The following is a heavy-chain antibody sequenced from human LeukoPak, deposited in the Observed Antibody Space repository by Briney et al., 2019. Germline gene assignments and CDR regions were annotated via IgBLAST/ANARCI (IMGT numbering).Heavy chain of an antibody. J-gene: IGHJ1*01. V-gene: IGHV4-34*01. CDR3: ATGYAGGYFHH. CDR2: INHSGST. D-gene: IGHD2-2*01. Sequence: SGTLSLSCAVSGVSFRGFSWGWVRQPPGKGLEWIGEINHSGSTTYNPSLKSRVTISVDTSKTQFSLKLSTLTAADTAVYYCATGYAGGYFHHWGRGTLVTVSS. CDR1: GVSFRGFS.